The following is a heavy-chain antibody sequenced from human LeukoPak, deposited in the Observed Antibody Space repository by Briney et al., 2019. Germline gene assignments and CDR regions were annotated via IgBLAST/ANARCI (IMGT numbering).Heavy chain of an antibody. CDR3: ARGPRYGSSDYPNYGMDV. CDR1: GFTFSRYD. D-gene: IGHD3-22*01. V-gene: IGHV3-13*01. Sequence: GGSLRLSCAASGFTFSRYDMHWVRQPIGKGLEWVSAIGTGGDTYYLDSVKGRFTISREYAKSSLYLQMNSLRAGDTAVYYCARGPRYGSSDYPNYGMDVWGQGTTVTVSS. J-gene: IGHJ6*02. CDR2: IGTGGDT.